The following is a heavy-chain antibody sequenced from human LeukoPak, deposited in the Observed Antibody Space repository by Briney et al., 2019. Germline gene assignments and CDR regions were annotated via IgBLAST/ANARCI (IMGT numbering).Heavy chain of an antibody. CDR2: ISNGKT. D-gene: IGHD2-15*01. CDR1: GFPFSSHA. V-gene: IGHV3-23*01. CDR3: VREAGYCAPVCVKTNWCDP. J-gene: IGHJ5*02. Sequence: PGGSLRLSCAASGFPFSSHAMSWVRQPPGKGLEWVAAISNGKTYYADSVRGRFAISRDDSTNTVYLHMNSLRDEDTALYHCVREAGYCAPVCVKTNWCDPRGQGTLVTVSS.